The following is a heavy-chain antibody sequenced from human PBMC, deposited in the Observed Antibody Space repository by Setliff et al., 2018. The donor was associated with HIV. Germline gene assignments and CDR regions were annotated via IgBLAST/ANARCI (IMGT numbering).Heavy chain of an antibody. J-gene: IGHJ4*01. CDR3: ASVIPSDLDY. D-gene: IGHD4-4*01. CDR2: INPETGDP. V-gene: IGHV1-2*02. Sequence: ASVKVSCKTSGYRFIGHYLHWVRLAPGQGPGWVGWINPETGDPNYAQKFRGRVLMTRDTSITTAFLHVAKLTSDDTSIYYCASVIPSDLDYWGQGTLVTVSS. CDR1: GYRFIGHY.